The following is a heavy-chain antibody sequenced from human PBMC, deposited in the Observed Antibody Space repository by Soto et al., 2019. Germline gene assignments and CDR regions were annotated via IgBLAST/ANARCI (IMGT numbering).Heavy chain of an antibody. CDR1: GFTFSSYS. J-gene: IGHJ6*02. CDR3: ARDRDTSYHFWSGYRGGDYYYGRGV. CDR2: ISSSSSYI. D-gene: IGHD3-3*01. Sequence: LSCAASGFTFSSYSMSWVRQAPGKGLEWVSSISSSSSYIYYADSVKGRFTISRDNAKNSLYLQMNSLRAEDTAVYYCARDRDTSYHFWSGYRGGDYYYGRGVWGQGTTVTVSS. V-gene: IGHV3-21*01.